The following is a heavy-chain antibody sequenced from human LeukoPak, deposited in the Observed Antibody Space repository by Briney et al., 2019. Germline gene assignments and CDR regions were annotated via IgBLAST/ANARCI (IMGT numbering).Heavy chain of an antibody. Sequence: SVKVSCKASGYTFTTYYMHWVRQAPGQGLEWMGGIIPIFGTANYAQKFQGRVTITTDESTSTAYMELSSLRSEDTAVYYCARMGKQQLVIQRYFDLWGRGTLVTVSS. CDR1: GYTFTTYY. J-gene: IGHJ2*01. V-gene: IGHV1-69*05. D-gene: IGHD6-13*01. CDR3: ARMGKQQLVIQRYFDL. CDR2: IIPIFGTA.